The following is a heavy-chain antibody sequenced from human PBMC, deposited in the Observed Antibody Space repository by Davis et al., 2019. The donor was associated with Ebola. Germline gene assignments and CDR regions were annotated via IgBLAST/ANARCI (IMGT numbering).Heavy chain of an antibody. CDR2: TYASGST. CDR3: ASRRAAGGYYYFDV. Sequence: SETLSLTCAVYGGSLSGYCWSWIRQSPGKGLEWIGETYASGSTNYNPSLKSRVTISIDTSKNQLSLKLSSVTAADAAAYYCASRRAAGGYYYFDVWGRGTLVTVSS. D-gene: IGHD6-13*01. V-gene: IGHV4-34*01. CDR1: GGSLSGYC. J-gene: IGHJ2*01.